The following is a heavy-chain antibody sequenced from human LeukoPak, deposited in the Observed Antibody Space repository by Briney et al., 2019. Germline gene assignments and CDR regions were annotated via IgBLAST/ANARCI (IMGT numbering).Heavy chain of an antibody. D-gene: IGHD6-13*01. V-gene: IGHV1-69*13. J-gene: IGHJ3*02. Sequence: SVKVSCKASGGTFSSYAISWVRQAPGQGLEWMGGIIPIFGTANYAQKFQGRVTITADESTSTAYMELSSLRSEDTAVYYCARTGAAAVKGAFDIWGQGTMVTVSS. CDR2: IIPIFGTA. CDR3: ARTGAAAVKGAFDI. CDR1: GGTFSSYA.